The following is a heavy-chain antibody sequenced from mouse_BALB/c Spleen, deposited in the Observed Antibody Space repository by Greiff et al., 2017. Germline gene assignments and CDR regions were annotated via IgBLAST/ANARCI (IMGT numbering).Heavy chain of an antibody. CDR2: IDPENGDT. V-gene: IGHV14-4*02. D-gene: IGHD2-2*01. CDR3: KARGYDDGDY. J-gene: IGHJ2*01. CDR1: GFNIKAYY. Sequence: VQLQQSGAELVRSGASVKLSCTASGFNIKAYYMHWVKQRPEQGLEWIGWIDPENGDTEYAPKFQGKATMTADTSSNTAYLQLSSLTSEDTAVYYCKARGYDDGDYWGQGTTLTVSS.